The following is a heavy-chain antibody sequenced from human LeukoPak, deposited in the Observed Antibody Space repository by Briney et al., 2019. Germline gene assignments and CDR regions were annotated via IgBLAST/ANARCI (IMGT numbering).Heavy chain of an antibody. V-gene: IGHV4-39*01. Sequence: SETLSLTRTVSGGSISSSSYYWGWIRQPPGKGLEWIGSIYYSGSTYYNPSLKSRVTISVDTSKNQFSLKLSSVTAADTAVYYCARQGIGSYEFDYWGQGTLVTVSS. CDR1: GGSISSSSYY. CDR3: ARQGIGSYEFDY. CDR2: IYYSGST. D-gene: IGHD1-26*01. J-gene: IGHJ4*02.